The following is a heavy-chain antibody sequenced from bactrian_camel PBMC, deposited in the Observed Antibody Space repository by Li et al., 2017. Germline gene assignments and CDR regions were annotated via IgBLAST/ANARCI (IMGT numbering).Heavy chain of an antibody. Sequence: HVQLVESGGGLVQPGGSLRLSCVVSGLGFSGYYMSWVRQAPGKGLEWVSSISRDGSIIYYADSVKGRFTISQDNAKNTVYLQMNSLKPEDTAMYYCKTEPYFGPILDCATIANNVWGQGTQVTVS. J-gene: IGHJ4*01. CDR1: GLGFSGYY. D-gene: IGHD4*01. CDR3: KTEPYFGPILDCATIANNV. V-gene: IGHV3-2*01. CDR2: ISRDGSII.